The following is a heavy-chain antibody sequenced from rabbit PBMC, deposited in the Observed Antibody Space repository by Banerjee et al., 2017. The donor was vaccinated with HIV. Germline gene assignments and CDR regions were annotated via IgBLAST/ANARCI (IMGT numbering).Heavy chain of an antibody. J-gene: IGHJ4*01. V-gene: IGHV1S45*01. CDR3: ARDLAAVIGWNFGL. Sequence: QEQLKETGGGLVQPGGSLTLSCKASGFSFSNNYVMCWVRQAPGKGLEWIACINTSSGNTVYASWAKGRFTISKTSSTTVTLQMTSLTAADTATYFCARDLAAVIGWNFGLWGPGTLVTVS. CDR1: GFSFSNNYV. D-gene: IGHD1-1*01. CDR2: INTSSGNT.